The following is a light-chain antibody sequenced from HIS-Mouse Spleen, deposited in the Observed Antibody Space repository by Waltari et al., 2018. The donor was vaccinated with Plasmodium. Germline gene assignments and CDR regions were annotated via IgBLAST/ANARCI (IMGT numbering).Light chain of an antibody. V-gene: IGKV3-20*01. CDR3: QQYGSSPLT. J-gene: IGKJ4*01. Sequence: IVLTQSPGTLSLSPGERSTLPCRSRQSVSSSYLAWYQQKPGQAPRLLIYGASSRATGIPDRLSGSRSGTDFTLTISRLEPEDFAVYYCQQYGSSPLTFGGGTKVEIK. CDR2: GAS. CDR1: QSVSSSY.